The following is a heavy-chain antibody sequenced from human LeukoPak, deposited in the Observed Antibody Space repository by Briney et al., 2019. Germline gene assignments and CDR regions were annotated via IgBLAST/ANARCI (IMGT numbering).Heavy chain of an antibody. CDR2: ISGGGDRT. Sequence: GGSLRLSCAASGFTFSSSAMSWVRQAPGKGLQWVSSISGGGDRTYYADSVKGRFTISRDNSKNTLYLQMNSLRAEDTAVYYCAKGYRLGFCSGGICYSLDYWGQGTLVTVSS. CDR3: AKGYRLGFCSGGICYSLDY. CDR1: GFTFSSSA. D-gene: IGHD2-15*01. J-gene: IGHJ4*02. V-gene: IGHV3-23*01.